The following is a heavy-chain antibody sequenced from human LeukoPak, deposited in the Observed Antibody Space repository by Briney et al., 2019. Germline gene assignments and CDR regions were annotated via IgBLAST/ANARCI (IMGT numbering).Heavy chain of an antibody. CDR2: ISSSSSYI. D-gene: IGHD6-13*01. J-gene: IGHJ4*02. V-gene: IGHV3-21*01. Sequence: AGGSLRLSCAASGFTFSSYSMNWVRQAPGKGLEWVSSISSSSSYIYYADSVKGRFTISRDNAKNSLYLQMNSLRAEDRAVYYCARGSSGQQPSYFDYWGQGTLVTVSS. CDR3: ARGSSGQQPSYFDY. CDR1: GFTFSSYS.